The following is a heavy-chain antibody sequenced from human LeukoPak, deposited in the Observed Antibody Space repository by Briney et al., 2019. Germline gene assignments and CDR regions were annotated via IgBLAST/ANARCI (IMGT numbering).Heavy chain of an antibody. J-gene: IGHJ5*02. D-gene: IGHD3-3*01. CDR3: ARGANDFWSGYPHSPDTTRFDP. Sequence: SETLSLTCTVSGGSISSGDYYWSWIRQPPGKGLEWIGYIYYSGSTYYNPSLKSRVTISVDTSKNQFSLKLSSVTAADTAVYYCARGANDFWSGYPHSPDTTRFDPWGQGTLVTVSS. CDR2: IYYSGST. V-gene: IGHV4-30-4*08. CDR1: GGSISSGDYY.